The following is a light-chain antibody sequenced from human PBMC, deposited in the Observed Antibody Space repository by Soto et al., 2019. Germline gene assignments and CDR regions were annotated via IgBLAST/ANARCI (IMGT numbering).Light chain of an antibody. V-gene: IGLV2-23*02. Sequence: QPVLTQPASVSGSPGQSITISCTGTSSDVGSHNLVSWYQPHPGQAPKLMIYEVSKRPLGVYARFSASKSGNTASLTISGLQAEDEADYYCCSYGGSRAVFGGGTQLTVL. J-gene: IGLJ7*01. CDR1: SSDVGSHNL. CDR3: CSYGGSRAV. CDR2: EVS.